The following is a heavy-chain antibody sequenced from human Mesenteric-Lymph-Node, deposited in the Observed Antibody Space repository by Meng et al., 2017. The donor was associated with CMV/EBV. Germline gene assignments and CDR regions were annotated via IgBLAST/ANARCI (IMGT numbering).Heavy chain of an antibody. CDR2: INHSGST. V-gene: IGHV4-34*01. Sequence: SETLSLTCAVYGGSFSNYSWTWIRQPPGKGLEWVGEINHSGSTNYNTSLKSRVTISVDPSKNQFSLKLSSVTHADKAVYYCASQWLAYSEYYFDYWGHGTLVTVSS. CDR1: GGSFSNYS. J-gene: IGHJ4*01. D-gene: IGHD6-19*01. CDR3: ASQWLAYSEYYFDY.